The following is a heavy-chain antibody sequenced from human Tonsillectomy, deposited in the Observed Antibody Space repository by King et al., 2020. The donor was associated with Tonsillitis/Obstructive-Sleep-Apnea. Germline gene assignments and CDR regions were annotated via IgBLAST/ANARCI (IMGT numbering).Heavy chain of an antibody. CDR2: ISNSSSYI. CDR3: ARSIVATLGYYSYMDV. V-gene: IGHV3-21*01. CDR1: GFTFSSYS. D-gene: IGHD5-12*01. Sequence: VQLVESGGGLVKPGGSLRLSCAASGFTFSSYSMNWVRQAPGKGLEWVSSISNSSSYIYYADSVKGRFTISRDNAKNSLYLQMNSLRAEDTAVYYCARSIVATLGYYSYMDVWGKGTTVTVSS. J-gene: IGHJ6*03.